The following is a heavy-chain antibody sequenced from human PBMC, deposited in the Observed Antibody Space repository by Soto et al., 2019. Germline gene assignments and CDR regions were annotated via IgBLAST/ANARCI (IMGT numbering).Heavy chain of an antibody. D-gene: IGHD3-10*01. CDR1: GFTFSSYA. V-gene: IGHV3-23*01. CDR2: ISGSGGST. Sequence: PGGSLRLSCAASGFTFSSYAMSWVRQAPGKGLEWVSAISGSGGSTYYADSVKGRFTISRDNSKNTLYLQMNSLRAEDTAVYYCAKDPARSSGRVSVFYYGSGSYYNENWFDPWGQGTLVTVSS. CDR3: AKDPARSSGRVSVFYYGSGSYYNENWFDP. J-gene: IGHJ5*02.